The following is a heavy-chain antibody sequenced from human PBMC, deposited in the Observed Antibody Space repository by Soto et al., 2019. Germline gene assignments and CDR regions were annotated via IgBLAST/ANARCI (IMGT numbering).Heavy chain of an antibody. CDR1: GFTFSSYA. V-gene: IGHV3-23*01. Sequence: PGGSLRLSCAASGFTFSSYAMSWVRQAPGKGLEWVSAISGSGGSTYYADSVKGRFTISRDNSKNTLYLQMNSLRAEDTAVYYCAKDPVDYVWGSYRYTYYFDYWGQGT. D-gene: IGHD3-16*02. CDR2: ISGSGGST. CDR3: AKDPVDYVWGSYRYTYYFDY. J-gene: IGHJ4*02.